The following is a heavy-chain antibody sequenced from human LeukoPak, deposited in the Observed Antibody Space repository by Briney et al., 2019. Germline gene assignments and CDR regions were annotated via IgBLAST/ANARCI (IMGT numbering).Heavy chain of an antibody. J-gene: IGHJ4*02. CDR3: ARHLHFSGDYVFDH. CDR1: GGSISTYY. Sequence: SEPLSLTCTVSGGSISTYYWSWIRQPPGKVLEWIGYIYDSGSSKYNPSFESRVSISVHTSKTHFSLRLSSVTAADTGVYYCARHLHFSGDYVFDHWGQETLVTVSS. D-gene: IGHD3-3*02. V-gene: IGHV4-59*01. CDR2: IYDSGSS.